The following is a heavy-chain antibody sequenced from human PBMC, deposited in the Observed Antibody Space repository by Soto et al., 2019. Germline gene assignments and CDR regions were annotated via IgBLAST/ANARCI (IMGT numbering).Heavy chain of an antibody. D-gene: IGHD3-10*01. CDR1: GFTFSSFG. CDR2: VNGGGDST. J-gene: IGHJ4*02. CDR3: VKDVGYGFILFDY. Sequence: EAQVLESGGDLVQPGGSLRLSCIASGFTFSSFGMTWVRQAPGKGLEWVSTVNGGGDSTHYAVSVKGRFSIFRDNSKNTVYLQMNSLRAEDTAIYYCVKDVGYGFILFDYWGQGTLVTVSS. V-gene: IGHV3-23*01.